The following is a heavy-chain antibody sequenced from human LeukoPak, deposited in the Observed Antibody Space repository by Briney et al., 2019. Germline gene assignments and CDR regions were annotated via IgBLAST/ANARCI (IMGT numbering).Heavy chain of an antibody. Sequence: KTSETLSLTCTVSGGSVSSGSYYWSWIRQPPGKGLEWIGYIYYSGSTNYNPSLKSRVTISVDTSKNQFSLKLSSVTAADTAVYYCARDGGYSYGHDYWGQGTLVTVSS. J-gene: IGHJ4*02. V-gene: IGHV4-61*01. D-gene: IGHD5-18*01. CDR1: GGSVSSGSYY. CDR3: ARDGGYSYGHDY. CDR2: IYYSGST.